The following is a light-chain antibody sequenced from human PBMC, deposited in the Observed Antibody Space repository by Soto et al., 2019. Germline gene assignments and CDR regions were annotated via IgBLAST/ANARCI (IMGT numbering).Light chain of an antibody. J-gene: IGKJ1*01. CDR2: AAS. V-gene: IGKV1-39*01. CDR1: QTISNY. Sequence: DIHMTQSPSSLSAFVGDRVTITCRAGQTISNYVNWYQQKPGKAPKVLIYAASTMQSGVPSRFGGSGSEADVTLTIISLQPEDCATYYCQQSYTIPWMFGQGTKVEIK. CDR3: QQSYTIPWM.